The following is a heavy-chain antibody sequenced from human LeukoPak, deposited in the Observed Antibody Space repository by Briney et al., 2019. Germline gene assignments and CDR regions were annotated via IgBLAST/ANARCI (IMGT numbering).Heavy chain of an antibody. V-gene: IGHV3-23*01. CDR3: AHPSTPDYGGLDY. CDR2: ITGSGGSI. Sequence: GGSLRLSCAASGFTFSSYAMSWVRQAPGKGLEWVSAITGSGGSIYYADSVRGRFTISRDNSKNTLYLQMNGLRAEDTAVYYCAHPSTPDYGGLDYWGQGTLVTVSS. J-gene: IGHJ4*02. D-gene: IGHD4-17*01. CDR1: GFTFSSYA.